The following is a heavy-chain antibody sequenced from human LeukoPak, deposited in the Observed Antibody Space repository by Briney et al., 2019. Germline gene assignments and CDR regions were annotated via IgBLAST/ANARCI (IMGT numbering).Heavy chain of an antibody. D-gene: IGHD6-19*01. CDR3: AKDLMSGYSSGWPVGFDY. J-gene: IGHJ4*02. CDR2: MSGSGGST. CDR1: GFTFSSYA. V-gene: IGHV3-23*01. Sequence: PGGSLRLSCAASGFTFSSYAISRVGQAPGPRLKWFSAMSGSGGSTYYADSVKGRFTISRDNSKNTLYLQMNSLRAEDTAVYYCAKDLMSGYSSGWPVGFDYWGQGTLVTVSS.